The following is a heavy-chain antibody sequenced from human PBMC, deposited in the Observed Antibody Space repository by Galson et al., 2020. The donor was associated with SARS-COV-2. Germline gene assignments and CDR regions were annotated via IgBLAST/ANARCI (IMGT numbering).Heavy chain of an antibody. Sequence: SVKVSCKASGGTFSSYAISWVRQAPGQGLEWMGGIIPIFGTANYAQKFQGRVTITADESTSTAYMELSSLRSEDTAVYYCAVTTYYYDSSGYYSDYWGQGTLVTVSS. CDR1: GGTFSSYA. J-gene: IGHJ4*02. D-gene: IGHD3-22*01. V-gene: IGHV1-69*13. CDR2: IIPIFGTA. CDR3: AVTTYYYDSSGYYSDY.